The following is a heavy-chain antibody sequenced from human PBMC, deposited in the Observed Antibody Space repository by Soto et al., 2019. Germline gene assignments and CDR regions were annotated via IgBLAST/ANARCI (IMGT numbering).Heavy chain of an antibody. J-gene: IGHJ4*02. CDR2: ISYDGSNK. V-gene: IGHV3-30*03. D-gene: IGHD6-6*01. Sequence: GGSLRLSCAASGFTFSSYGMHWVRQAPGKGLEWVAVISYDGSNKYYADSVKGRFTISRDNSKNTLYLQMNSLRAEDTAVYYCARGEIAAHRIDYWGQGPLVTVSS. CDR3: ARGEIAAHRIDY. CDR1: GFTFSSYG.